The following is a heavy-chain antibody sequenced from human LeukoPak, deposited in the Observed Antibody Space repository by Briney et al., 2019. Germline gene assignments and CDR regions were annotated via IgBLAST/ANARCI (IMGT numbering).Heavy chain of an antibody. V-gene: IGHV3-73*01. CDR3: TREGFMILVPYYYYYMDV. CDR2: IRSKANSYAT. CDR1: GFTFSGSA. J-gene: IGHJ6*03. Sequence: PGGSLRLSCAASGFTFSGSAMHWVRQASGKGLEWVGRIRSKANSYATAYAASVKGRFTISRDDSKNTAYLQMNSLKTEDTAVYYCTREGFMILVPYYYYYMDVWGKGTTVTVSS. D-gene: IGHD3-22*01.